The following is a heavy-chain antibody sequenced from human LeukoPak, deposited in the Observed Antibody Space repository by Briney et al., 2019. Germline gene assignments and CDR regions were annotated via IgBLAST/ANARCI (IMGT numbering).Heavy chain of an antibody. Sequence: GRSLRLSCAASGFTFSSYAMHWVRQAPGKGLEWVAVISYDGSNKYYADSVKGRFTISRDNSKNTLYLQMNSLRAEDTAVYYCARDLSRRGGNFDYWGQGTLVTVSS. D-gene: IGHD3-16*01. V-gene: IGHV3-30-3*01. CDR3: ARDLSRRGGNFDY. J-gene: IGHJ4*02. CDR1: GFTFSSYA. CDR2: ISYDGSNK.